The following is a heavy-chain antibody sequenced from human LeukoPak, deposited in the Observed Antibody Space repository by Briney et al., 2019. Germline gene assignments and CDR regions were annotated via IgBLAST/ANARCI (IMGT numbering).Heavy chain of an antibody. J-gene: IGHJ4*02. CDR3: ASRAPRDNFNRYLPIDY. CDR1: GASISNSNW. CDR2: IYHSGST. D-gene: IGHD1-20*01. V-gene: IGHV4-4*02. Sequence: PSGTLSLTCAVAGASISNSNWWTWVSQPPGKGLEWIGEIYHSGSTNYKPSLKSRATISVDKSKNQFSLKLSSVTAADTAVYYCASRAPRDNFNRYLPIDYWGQGTLVTVSS.